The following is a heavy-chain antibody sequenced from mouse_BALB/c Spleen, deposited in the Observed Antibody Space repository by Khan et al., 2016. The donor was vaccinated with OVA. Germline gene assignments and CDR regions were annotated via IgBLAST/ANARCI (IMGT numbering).Heavy chain of an antibody. Sequence: QIQLVQSGPELKKPGETVRISCKASGYTFTTAGIQWVQKMPGKGLKWIGWINTHSGVPKYAEDFKGRVDFTVEISASTAYLQITNLKNEDTATYVCSRGWAAYYRNDGGSLEYWGQGTSVTVSS. V-gene: IGHV9-4*02. D-gene: IGHD2-14*01. J-gene: IGHJ4*01. CDR3: SRGWAAYYRNDGGSLEY. CDR2: INTHSGVP. CDR1: GYTFTTAG.